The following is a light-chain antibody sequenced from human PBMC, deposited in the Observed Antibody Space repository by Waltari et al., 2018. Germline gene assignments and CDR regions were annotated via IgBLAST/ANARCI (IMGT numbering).Light chain of an antibody. J-gene: IGKJ2*01. CDR2: DAS. V-gene: IGKV3-11*01. Sequence: EIALTQSPATLSLSPGETATLSCTASQSVGTYLAWYQQKPGQAPRLLIYDASNRATDIPDRFRGSGSWTDFTLTISSLEPEYFALYYCQQRSSWTPHTFGQGARLEIK. CDR1: QSVGTY. CDR3: QQRSSWTPHT.